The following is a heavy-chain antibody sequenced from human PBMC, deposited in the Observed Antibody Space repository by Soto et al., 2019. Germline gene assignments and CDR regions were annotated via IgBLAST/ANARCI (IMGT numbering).Heavy chain of an antibody. V-gene: IGHV4-4*02. Sequence: QMQLQESGPGLVKPSETLSLICTVSSGSITSEQRWSWVRQPPGKGLEWIGEVHNSGSTNENPSLRSRVTMSVDKSENQCSRKLNSVAAADTAVDFCARSFGWYAIDHWGQGTLFIVSS. J-gene: IGHJ4*02. CDR3: ARSFGWYAIDH. CDR1: SGSITSEQR. D-gene: IGHD6-19*01. CDR2: VHNSGST.